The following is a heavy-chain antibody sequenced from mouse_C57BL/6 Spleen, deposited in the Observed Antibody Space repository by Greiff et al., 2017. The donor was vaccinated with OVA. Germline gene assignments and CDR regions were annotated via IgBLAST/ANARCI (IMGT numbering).Heavy chain of an antibody. CDR1: GYAFTNYL. V-gene: IGHV1-54*01. CDR2: INPGSGGT. J-gene: IGHJ4*01. Sequence: QVQLKQSGAELVRPGTSVKVSCKASGYAFTNYLIEWVKQRPGQGLEWIGVINPGSGGTNYNEKFKGKATLTADKSSSTAYMQLSSLTSEDSAVYFCALYYYGSDAMDYWGQGTSVTVSS. D-gene: IGHD1-1*01. CDR3: ALYYYGSDAMDY.